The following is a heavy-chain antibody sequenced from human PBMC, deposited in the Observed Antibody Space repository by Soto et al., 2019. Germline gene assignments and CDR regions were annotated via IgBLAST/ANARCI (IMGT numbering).Heavy chain of an antibody. J-gene: IGHJ5*02. V-gene: IGHV4-31*03. CDR2: IYYSGST. CDR1: DVYISSGGYY. Sequence: PSETKSLTCTVADVYISSGGYYLSWIRKHPGKGLEWIGYIYYSGSTYYNPSLKSRVTISVDTSKNQFSLKLSSVTAADTAVYYCARDRTLYCSSTSCYGSWFDPWGQGTLVTVSS. D-gene: IGHD2-2*01. CDR3: ARDRTLYCSSTSCYGSWFDP.